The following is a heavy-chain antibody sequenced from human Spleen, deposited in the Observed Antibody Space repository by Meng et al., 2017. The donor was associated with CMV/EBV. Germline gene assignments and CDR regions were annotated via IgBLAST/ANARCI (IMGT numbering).Heavy chain of an antibody. D-gene: IGHD2/OR15-2a*01. Sequence: GGSLRLSCVGSGFSFSPYSMSWVRQAPGKGLEWVASVSPGSTDIYYADSVKGRFTISRDNAGNSLYLQMNSLRLEDTAFYYCVKDTGSTTALGTFDVWCQGTMVTVSS. CDR1: GFSFSPYS. V-gene: IGHV3-21*01. CDR3: VKDTGSTTALGTFDV. J-gene: IGHJ3*01. CDR2: VSPGSTDI.